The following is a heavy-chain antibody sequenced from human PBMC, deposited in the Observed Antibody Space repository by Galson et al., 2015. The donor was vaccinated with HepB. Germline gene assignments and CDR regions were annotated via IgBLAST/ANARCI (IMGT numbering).Heavy chain of an antibody. CDR2: ISGSGGST. CDR3: AILPGEDTAMVSPDAFDI. V-gene: IGHV3-23*01. J-gene: IGHJ3*02. D-gene: IGHD5-18*01. CDR1: GFTFSSYA. Sequence: SLRLSCAASGFTFSSYAMSWVRQAPGKGLEWVSAISGSGGSTYYADSVKGRFTISRDNSKNTLYLQMNSLRAEDTAVYYCAILPGEDTAMVSPDAFDIWGQGTMVTVSS.